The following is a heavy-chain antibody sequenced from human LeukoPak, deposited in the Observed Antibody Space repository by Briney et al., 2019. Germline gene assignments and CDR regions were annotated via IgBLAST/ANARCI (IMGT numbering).Heavy chain of an antibody. D-gene: IGHD6-13*01. CDR1: GGTFSSYA. V-gene: IGHV1-69*13. Sequence: ASVKVSCKASGGTFSSYAISWVRQAPGQGLEWMGGIIPIFGTANYAQKFQGRVTITADESTSTAYMELSSLRSEDTAVYYCAREAQGDSSSWSSGMDVWGQGTTVTVSS. CDR3: AREAQGDSSSWSSGMDV. J-gene: IGHJ6*02. CDR2: IIPIFGTA.